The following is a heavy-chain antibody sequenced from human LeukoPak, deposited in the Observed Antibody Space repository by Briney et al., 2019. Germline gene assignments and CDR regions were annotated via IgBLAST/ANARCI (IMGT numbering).Heavy chain of an antibody. Sequence: GRSLRLSCAASGFTFSNYAMYWVRQAPGKGLEWVAVISYNGSNYFYADSVKGRFTISRDNSENTLYPQMDSLRAEDTAVYFCARDAQQLVQTYYFDCWGQGTLVTVSS. CDR3: ARDAQQLVQTYYFDC. J-gene: IGHJ4*02. CDR1: GFTFSNYA. CDR2: ISYNGSNY. D-gene: IGHD6-13*01. V-gene: IGHV3-30-3*01.